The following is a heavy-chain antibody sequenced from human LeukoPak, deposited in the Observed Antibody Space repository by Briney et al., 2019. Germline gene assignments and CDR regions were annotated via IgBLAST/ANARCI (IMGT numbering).Heavy chain of an antibody. CDR3: ARADQGLLFGAFDI. D-gene: IGHD2-2*01. V-gene: IGHV3-23*01. J-gene: IGHJ3*02. CDR1: GSTFSSYA. CDR2: ISGSGGST. Sequence: GGSLRLSCAASGSTFSSYAMSWVRQAPGKGLEWVSAISGSGGSTYYADSVKGRFTISRDNSKNTLYLQMNSLRAEDTAVYYCARADQGLLFGAFDIWGQGTMVTVSS.